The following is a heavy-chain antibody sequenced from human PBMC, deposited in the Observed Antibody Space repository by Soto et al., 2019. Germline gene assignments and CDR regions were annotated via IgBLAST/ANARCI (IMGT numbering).Heavy chain of an antibody. CDR1: GGSISSGGYY. J-gene: IGHJ4*02. CDR2: IYYSGST. D-gene: IGHD6-13*01. CDR3: ARSRIAAAGYDY. V-gene: IGHV4-31*03. Sequence: PSETLSLTCTVSGGSISSGGYYWSWIRQHPGKGLEWIGYIYYSGSTYYNPSLKSRVTISVDTSKNQFSLKLSSVTAADTALYYCARSRIAAAGYDYWGQGTLVTVSS.